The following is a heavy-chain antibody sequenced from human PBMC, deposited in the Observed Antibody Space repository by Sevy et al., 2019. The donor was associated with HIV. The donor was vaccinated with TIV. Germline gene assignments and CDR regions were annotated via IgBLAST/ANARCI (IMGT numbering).Heavy chain of an antibody. Sequence: GGSLRLSCAASGFTFSTYAMHWVRQAPGKGLEWVAVISYDGSNKYYADSVKGRFTISRDNSKNTLYLQRNSLRAEDTAVYYCAREGTFYYDRTQSGFQYWGQGTLVTVSS. V-gene: IGHV3-30*04. J-gene: IGHJ1*01. D-gene: IGHD3-22*01. CDR1: GFTFSTYA. CDR3: AREGTFYYDRTQSGFQY. CDR2: ISYDGSNK.